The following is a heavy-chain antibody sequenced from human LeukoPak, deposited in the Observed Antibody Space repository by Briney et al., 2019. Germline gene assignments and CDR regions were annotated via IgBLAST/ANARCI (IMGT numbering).Heavy chain of an antibody. V-gene: IGHV4-34*01. J-gene: IGHJ4*02. CDR3: ARGFPTGDWPLRWLQRYCFDY. Sequence: SETLSLTCAVYGGSFSGYYWSWIRQPPGKGLEWIGEINHSGSTNYNPSLKSRVTISVDTSKNQFSLKLSSVTAADTAVYYCARGFPTGDWPLRWLQRYCFDYWGQGTLVTVSS. CDR1: GGSFSGYY. D-gene: IGHD7-27*01. CDR2: INHSGST.